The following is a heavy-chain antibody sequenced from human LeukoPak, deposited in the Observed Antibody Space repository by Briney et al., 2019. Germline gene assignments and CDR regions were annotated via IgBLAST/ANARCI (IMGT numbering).Heavy chain of an antibody. J-gene: IGHJ4*02. D-gene: IGHD5-18*01. V-gene: IGHV4-39*01. CDR1: GGSLRSNSYY. Sequence: SETLSLTCTVSGGSLRSNSYYWGWLRQPPGKGLEWIGTIYYSGITYYNPSLESRGTMSVDTSKNQFSLKLSPVTAADTAVYYCARHKSGYSYGVVDYWGQGMLVTVSS. CDR2: IYYSGIT. CDR3: ARHKSGYSYGVVDY.